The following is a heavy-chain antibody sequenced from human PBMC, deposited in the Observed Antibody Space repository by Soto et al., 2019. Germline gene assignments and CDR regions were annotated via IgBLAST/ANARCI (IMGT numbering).Heavy chain of an antibody. CDR1: GYTFTSYA. CDR2: INAGNGNT. D-gene: IGHD5-18*01. V-gene: IGHV1-3*01. J-gene: IGHJ4*02. Sequence: ASVKVSCKASGYTFTSYAMHWVRQAPGQRLEWMGWINAGNGNTKYSQKFQGRVTITRDTSASTAYMELSSLRIDDTAVYYCTARRDWTAVDPLDYWGLGTLVTVSS. CDR3: TARRDWTAVDPLDY.